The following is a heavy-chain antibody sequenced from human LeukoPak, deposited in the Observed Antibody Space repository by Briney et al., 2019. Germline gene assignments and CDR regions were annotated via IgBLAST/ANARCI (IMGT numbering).Heavy chain of an antibody. CDR2: ISSSSSTI. CDR3: ARDRSVYYLKTGLDY. D-gene: IGHD3-22*01. J-gene: IGHJ4*02. Sequence: GGSLRLSCAASGFTFSSYSMNWVRQAPGKGLEWVSYISSSSSTIYYADSVKGRFTISRDNAKSSLYLQMNSLRAEAAAVYYWARDRSVYYLKTGLDYWGQGTLVTVSS. CDR1: GFTFSSYS. V-gene: IGHV3-48*01.